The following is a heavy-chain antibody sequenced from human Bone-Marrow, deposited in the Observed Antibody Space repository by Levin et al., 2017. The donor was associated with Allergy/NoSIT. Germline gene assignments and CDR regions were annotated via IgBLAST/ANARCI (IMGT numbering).Heavy chain of an antibody. D-gene: IGHD3-10*01. CDR2: IYYGGST. J-gene: IGHJ4*02. CDR1: GGSISSSNYN. CDR3: ARQGGQYYGSGSYFN. Sequence: SETLSLTCTVSGGSISSSNYNWGWIRQPPGKGLEWIGTIYYGGSTYYNSSLESRVTISVDTSNNQFSLKLSSVTAADTAMYYCARQGGQYYGSGSYFNWGQGTLVTVSS. V-gene: IGHV4-39*01.